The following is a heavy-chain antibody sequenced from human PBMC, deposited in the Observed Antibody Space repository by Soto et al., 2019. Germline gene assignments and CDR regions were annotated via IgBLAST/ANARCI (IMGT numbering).Heavy chain of an antibody. Sequence: GGSLILSCAASGFTFSSYAMHWVRQAPGKGLEWVAVISYDGSNKYYADSVKGRFTISRDNSKNTLYLQMNSLRAEDTAVYYCARGRLRFLEWLSPFDYWGQGTLVTVSS. V-gene: IGHV3-30-3*01. CDR1: GFTFSSYA. CDR3: ARGRLRFLEWLSPFDY. CDR2: ISYDGSNK. J-gene: IGHJ4*02. D-gene: IGHD3-3*01.